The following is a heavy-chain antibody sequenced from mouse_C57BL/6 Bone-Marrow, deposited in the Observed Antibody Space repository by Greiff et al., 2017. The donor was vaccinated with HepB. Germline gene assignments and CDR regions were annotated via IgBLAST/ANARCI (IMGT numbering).Heavy chain of an antibody. CDR1: GYTFTSYW. CDR2: IDPSDSET. D-gene: IGHD2-5*01. CDR3: ARRGYSNSFDY. V-gene: IGHV1-52*01. Sequence: QVQLQQPGAELVRPGSSVKLSCKASGYTFTSYWMHWVKQRPIQGLEWIGNIDPSDSETHYNQKFKDKATLTVDKSSSTAYMQLSSLTSEDSAVYYCARRGYSNSFDYWGQGTTLTVSS. J-gene: IGHJ2*01.